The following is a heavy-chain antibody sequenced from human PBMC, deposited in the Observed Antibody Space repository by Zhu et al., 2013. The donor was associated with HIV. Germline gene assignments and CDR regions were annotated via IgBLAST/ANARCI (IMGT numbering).Heavy chain of an antibody. Sequence: QVHLVQSGAEMKKPGASVRVSCKTSGHTFINFDINWVRQAPGQGLEWMGWMNPNSSNAVYAPKFRGRVTMTRNTSMDTAYLDLNSLRSDDTAVYYCARAPKRILGVAGPYYFDSWGQGTLVTVSS. D-gene: IGHD3-3*01. CDR2: MNPNSSNA. CDR1: GHTFINFD. V-gene: IGHV1-8*01. J-gene: IGHJ4*02. CDR3: ARAPKRILGVAGPYYFDS.